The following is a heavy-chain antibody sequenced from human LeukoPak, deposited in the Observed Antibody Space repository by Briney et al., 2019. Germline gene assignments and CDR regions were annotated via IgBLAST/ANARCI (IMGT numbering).Heavy chain of an antibody. Sequence: GGSLRLSCAASGFTFSSYAMSWVRQAPGKGLEWVSAISGSGGSTYYADSVKGRFTISRDNSKNTLYLQVNSLRAEDTAVYYCAKYPTPGIAVAGTDYFDYWGQGTLVTVSS. V-gene: IGHV3-23*01. D-gene: IGHD6-19*01. CDR2: ISGSGGST. CDR3: AKYPTPGIAVAGTDYFDY. CDR1: GFTFSSYA. J-gene: IGHJ4*02.